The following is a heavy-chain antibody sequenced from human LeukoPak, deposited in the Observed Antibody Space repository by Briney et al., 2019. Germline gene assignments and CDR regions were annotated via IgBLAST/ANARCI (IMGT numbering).Heavy chain of an antibody. CDR1: GYTFTSYY. CDR3: ARDSVGATMGFDY. CDR2: ISAYNGNT. Sequence: GASVKVSCKASGYTFTSYYMHWVRQAPGQGLEWMGWISAYNGNTNYAQKLQGRVTMTTDTSTSTAYMELRSLRSDDTAVYYCARDSVGATMGFDYWGQGTLVTVSS. J-gene: IGHJ4*02. V-gene: IGHV1-18*04. D-gene: IGHD1-26*01.